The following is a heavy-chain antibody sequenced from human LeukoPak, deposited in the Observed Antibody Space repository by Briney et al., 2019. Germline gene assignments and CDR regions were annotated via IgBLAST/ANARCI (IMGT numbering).Heavy chain of an antibody. CDR3: ARDSTMIVVVKAFDI. Sequence: ASVTLSFTASGATFSIYAISWVRHAPGQGLGWMGRIIPILGIANYSQKFQGRVTITADKSTSTAYMELSRLRSEDTAVYYCARDSTMIVVVKAFDIWGQGAIVTVSS. CDR1: GATFSIYA. D-gene: IGHD3-22*01. V-gene: IGHV1-69*04. J-gene: IGHJ3*02. CDR2: IIPILGIA.